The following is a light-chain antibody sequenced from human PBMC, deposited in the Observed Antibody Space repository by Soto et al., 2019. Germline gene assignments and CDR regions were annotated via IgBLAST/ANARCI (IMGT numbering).Light chain of an antibody. CDR3: QAYDYSLTASV. CDR1: SSNLGAGYD. CDR2: GNR. Sequence: QSVLTQPPSVSGAPGQRVTIPCTGTSSNLGAGYDVHWYQQLPGTAPKLVLYGNRNRPSGVPERFSGSKSGTSASLAITGLDAEDEGDYYCQAYDYSLTASVFGGRTRHTVL. J-gene: IGLJ3*02. V-gene: IGLV1-40*01.